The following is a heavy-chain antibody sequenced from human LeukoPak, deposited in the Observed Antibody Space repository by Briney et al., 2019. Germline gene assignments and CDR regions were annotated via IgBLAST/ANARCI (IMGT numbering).Heavy chain of an antibody. J-gene: IGHJ6*02. CDR3: ARGGPYYYYGMDV. V-gene: IGHV3-33*01. CDR2: IWYDGSNK. CDR1: GFTFSSYG. D-gene: IGHD2-15*01. Sequence: PGGSLRLSCAASGFTFSSYGMHWVRQAPGKGLEWVAVIWYDGSNKYYADSVKGRFTISRDNSKNTLYLQMNSLRAEDTAVYYCARGGPYYYYGMDVWDQGTTVTVSS.